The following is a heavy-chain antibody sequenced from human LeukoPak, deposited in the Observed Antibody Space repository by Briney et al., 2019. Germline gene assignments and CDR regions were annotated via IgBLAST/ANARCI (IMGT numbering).Heavy chain of an antibody. CDR3: ARENYGDYGYYGMDV. CDR1: GGTFSSYA. D-gene: IGHD4-17*01. J-gene: IGHJ6*02. V-gene: IGHV1-69*04. Sequence: SVKVSCKASGGTFSSYAISWVRQAPGQGLEWMGRIIPILGIANYAQKFQGRVTITADKSTSTAYMELSSLRSEDTAVYYCARENYGDYGYYGMDVWGQGTTVTVSS. CDR2: IIPILGIA.